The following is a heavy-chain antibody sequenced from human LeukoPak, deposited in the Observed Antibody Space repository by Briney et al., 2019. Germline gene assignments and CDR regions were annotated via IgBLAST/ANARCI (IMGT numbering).Heavy chain of an antibody. V-gene: IGHV1-2*02. J-gene: IGHJ4*02. D-gene: IGHD5-12*01. CDR2: INPNSGGT. CDR3: ARGRGYSGYDPTGGLDY. Sequence: ASVKVSCKASGYSFTGYYMHWVRQAPGQGLEWMGWINPNSGGTNYAQKFQGRVTMTRDTSISTAYMELSRLRSDDTAVYYCARGRGYSGYDPTGGLDYWGQGTLVTVSS. CDR1: GYSFTGYY.